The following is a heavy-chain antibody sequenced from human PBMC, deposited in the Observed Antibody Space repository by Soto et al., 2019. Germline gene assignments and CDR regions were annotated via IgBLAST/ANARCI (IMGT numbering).Heavy chain of an antibody. Sequence: SETLSLTCTVSGGSISGYYWNWLRQPPGKGLEWIGYIYYSGSTNYNPSLKSRVTISVDTSKNQFSLKLSSVTAADTAVYYCARWAVGSRYFDNWAQGTLVTISS. D-gene: IGHD2-2*01. CDR3: ARWAVGSRYFDN. J-gene: IGHJ4*02. CDR1: GGSISGYY. V-gene: IGHV4-59*01. CDR2: IYYSGST.